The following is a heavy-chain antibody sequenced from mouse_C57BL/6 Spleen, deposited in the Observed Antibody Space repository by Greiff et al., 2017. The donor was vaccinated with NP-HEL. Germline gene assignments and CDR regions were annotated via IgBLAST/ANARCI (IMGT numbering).Heavy chain of an antibody. J-gene: IGHJ2*01. CDR1: GFTFSDYG. CDR2: ISNLAYSI. Sequence: EVKLEESGGGLVQPGGSLKLSCAASGFTFSDYGMAWVRQAPRKGPEWVAFISNLAYSIYYADTVTGRFTISRENAKNTLYLEMSSLRSEDTAMYYCARKGLLDYFDYWGQGTTLTVSS. CDR3: ARKGLLDYFDY. D-gene: IGHD2-3*01. V-gene: IGHV5-15*04.